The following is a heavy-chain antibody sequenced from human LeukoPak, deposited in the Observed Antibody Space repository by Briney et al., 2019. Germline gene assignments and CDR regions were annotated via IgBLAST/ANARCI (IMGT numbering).Heavy chain of an antibody. D-gene: IGHD6-19*01. J-gene: IGHJ4*02. CDR3: ARAGYSSGWSEGYFDY. V-gene: IGHV4-59*01. CDR1: GGSFSGYY. CDR2: IYYSGST. Sequence: SETLSLTCAVYGGSFSGYYWSWIRQPPGKGLEWIGYIYYSGSTNYNPSLKSRVTISVDTSKNQFSLKLSSVTAADTAVYYCARAGYSSGWSEGYFDYWGQGTLVTVSS.